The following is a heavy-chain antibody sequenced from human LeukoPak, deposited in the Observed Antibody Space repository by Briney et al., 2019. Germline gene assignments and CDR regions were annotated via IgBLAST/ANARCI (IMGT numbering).Heavy chain of an antibody. CDR3: AKDHLYSGSPRAFDI. Sequence: GGSLRLSCSASRFTFSVYAMTWVRQAPGKGLEWVSTISGNGGTTYYADSVKGRFTVSRDNSKNTLYLQVNTLRAEDTAVYYCAKDHLYSGSPRAFDIWGQGTMVTVSS. V-gene: IGHV3-23*01. CDR2: ISGNGGTT. CDR1: RFTFSVYA. D-gene: IGHD1-26*01. J-gene: IGHJ3*02.